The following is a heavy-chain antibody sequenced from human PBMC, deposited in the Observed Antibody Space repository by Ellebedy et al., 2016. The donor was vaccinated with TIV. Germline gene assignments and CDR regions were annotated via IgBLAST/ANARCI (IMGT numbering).Heavy chain of an antibody. CDR3: ARDEGGSGSLSY. V-gene: IGHV4-31*03. D-gene: IGHD3-10*01. CDR1: GGSISSGAFY. CDR2: FYYSGST. Sequence: MPSETLSLTCTVSGGSISSGAFYCTWIRPPPGKGLEWIGNFYYSGSTYYRPSLKSRITISLDTSKNQFSLRLSAVTAADTAVYYCARDEGGSGSLSYWGQGTLVTVSS. J-gene: IGHJ4*02.